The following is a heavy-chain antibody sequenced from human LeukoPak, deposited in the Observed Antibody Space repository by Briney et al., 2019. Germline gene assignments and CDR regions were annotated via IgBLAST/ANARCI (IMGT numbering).Heavy chain of an antibody. CDR3: ARDPLIYYFDY. J-gene: IGHJ4*02. V-gene: IGHV3-30-3*01. CDR1: GFTFSSYA. CDR2: ISYDGSNK. Sequence: PGGSLRLSCAASGFTFSSYAMHWVRQAPGKGLEWVAVISYDGSNKYYADSVKGRFTISRDNSKNTLYLQMNSLRAEDTAVYYCARDPLIYYFDYWGQGTLVTVSS.